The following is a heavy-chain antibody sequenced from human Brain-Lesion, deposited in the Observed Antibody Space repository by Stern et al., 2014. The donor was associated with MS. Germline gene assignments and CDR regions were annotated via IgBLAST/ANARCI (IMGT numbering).Heavy chain of an antibody. V-gene: IGHV4-30-2*01. J-gene: IGHJ5*02. CDR3: ARGLSRVHPPLDP. Sequence: QLQLQESGSGLVKPSQTLSLTCRVSGYSITSAAFSWTWIRQAPGKGLEWIGYMYYGGSPLYNPSLRSRVNISVDTSKNQFSLRLNPVTAADTAVYYCARGLSRVHPPLDPWGQGTLVTVSS. D-gene: IGHD3-10*01. CDR1: GYSITSAAFS. CDR2: MYYGGSP.